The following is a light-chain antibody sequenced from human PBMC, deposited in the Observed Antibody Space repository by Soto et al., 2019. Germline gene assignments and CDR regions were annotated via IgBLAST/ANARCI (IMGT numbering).Light chain of an antibody. CDR1: SSNIGAGYD. J-gene: IGLJ2*01. V-gene: IGLV1-40*01. Sequence: QSVLTQPPSVSGAPGQRVTISCTGSSSNIGAGYDVHWYQQLPGTAPKLLIYGNNNRPSGVPDRFSGSQSGTSASLAITGLHAQNAADYYCLSYDSSLRGSRVFGGGTKLTAL. CDR2: GNN. CDR3: LSYDSSLRGSRV.